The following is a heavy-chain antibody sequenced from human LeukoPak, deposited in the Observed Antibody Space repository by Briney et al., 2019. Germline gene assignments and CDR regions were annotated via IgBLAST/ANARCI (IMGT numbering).Heavy chain of an antibody. J-gene: IGHJ4*02. CDR3: ANTAKVTPRDY. D-gene: IGHD6-25*01. V-gene: IGHV3-23*01. CDR2: ISGSGGAT. Sequence: GGSLRLSCAASGFTFSTYGMSWVRQAPGKGLEWVSAISGSGGATYYADSMKGRFTISRDNSKNTLYLQMNSLRAEDTAVYYCANTAKVTPRDYWGQGTLVTVSS. CDR1: GFTFSTYG.